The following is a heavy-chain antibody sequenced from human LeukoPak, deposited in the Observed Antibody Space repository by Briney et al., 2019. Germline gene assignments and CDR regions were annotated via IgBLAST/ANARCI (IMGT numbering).Heavy chain of an antibody. CDR2: ISYDGSNK. Sequence: GGSLRLSCAASGFTFSSYSMNWVRQAPGKGLEWVAVISYDGSNKYYADSVKGRFTISRDNSKNTLYLQMNSLRAEDTAVYYCARDRWLQCFDYWGQGTLVTVSS. CDR1: GFTFSSYS. V-gene: IGHV3-30*03. D-gene: IGHD5-24*01. CDR3: ARDRWLQCFDY. J-gene: IGHJ4*02.